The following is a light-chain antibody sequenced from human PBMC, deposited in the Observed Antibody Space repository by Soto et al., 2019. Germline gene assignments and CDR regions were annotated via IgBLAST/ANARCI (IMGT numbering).Light chain of an antibody. V-gene: IGKV1-9*01. CDR1: QVISGY. CDR2: SAS. CDR3: QQLKSYPWT. J-gene: IGKJ1*01. Sequence: DIQLTQSPSFPSASVGDRVTISSRASQVISGYLTWYQQKPGKAPKPMTYSASTLQSVVPSRFSDSGSGIEFTLTISSRQPEDCATYYCQQLKSYPWTCGQGTKGEIK.